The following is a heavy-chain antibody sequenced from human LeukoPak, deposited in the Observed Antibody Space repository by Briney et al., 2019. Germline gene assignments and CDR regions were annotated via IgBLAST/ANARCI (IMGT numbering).Heavy chain of an antibody. J-gene: IGHJ4*02. CDR1: GYTFTGYY. CDR3: ASFCSGGSCYSD. CDR2: IIPILGIA. Sequence: SVKVSCKASGYTFTGYYMHWVRQAPGQGLEWMGRIIPILGIANYAQKFQGRVTITADKSTSTAYMELSSLRSEDTAVYYCASFCSGGSCYSDWGQGTLVTVSS. V-gene: IGHV1-69*02. D-gene: IGHD2-15*01.